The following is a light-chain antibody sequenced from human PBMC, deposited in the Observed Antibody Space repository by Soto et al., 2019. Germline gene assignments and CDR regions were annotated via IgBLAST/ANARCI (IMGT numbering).Light chain of an antibody. CDR1: QSIISW. Sequence: DIQMTQSPSTLSASVGDGVTITCRASQSIISWLACYQQKPGKAPKLLIYKASSLESVVPARCRGSGSGTEFTPTISRLQPDDFATYYCQQYNSYSPAWTSGQGTEVDI. CDR2: KAS. CDR3: QQYNSYSPAWT. V-gene: IGKV1-5*03. J-gene: IGKJ1*01.